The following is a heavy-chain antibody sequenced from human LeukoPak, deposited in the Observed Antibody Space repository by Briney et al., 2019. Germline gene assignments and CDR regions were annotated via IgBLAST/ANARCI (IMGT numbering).Heavy chain of an antibody. J-gene: IGHJ4*02. CDR3: AKKSYGSGSYHYYFDY. D-gene: IGHD3-10*01. CDR2: ISGSGGST. Sequence: GGSLRLSCAASGFTFSSYAMSWVRQAPGKGLEWVSAISGSGGSTYYADSVKGRFTISRDNSKNTLYLQMNSLRAEDTAVYYCAKKSYGSGSYHYYFDYWGQGTLVTVSS. V-gene: IGHV3-23*01. CDR1: GFTFSSYA.